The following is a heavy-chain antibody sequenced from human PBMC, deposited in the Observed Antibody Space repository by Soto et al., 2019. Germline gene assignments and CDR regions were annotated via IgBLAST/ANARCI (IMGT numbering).Heavy chain of an antibody. CDR1: GGSISNFY. D-gene: IGHD2-8*01. V-gene: IGHV4-59*01. J-gene: IGHJ4*02. Sequence: SETLSLTCTVSGGSISNFYWSWIRQPPGKGLEWIGYISYSGDTNYNPSLKSRVSISVDTSKNQLSLNLTSVTAADTAVYYCARAPMVLSRSYFDSWGQGTPVTVSS. CDR2: ISYSGDT. CDR3: ARAPMVLSRSYFDS.